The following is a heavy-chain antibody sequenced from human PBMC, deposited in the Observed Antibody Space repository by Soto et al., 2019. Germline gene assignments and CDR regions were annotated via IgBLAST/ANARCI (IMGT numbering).Heavy chain of an antibody. CDR1: GDSINNVNYC. D-gene: IGHD7-27*01. CDR2: INDGGST. CDR3: ARGPSGDKVDY. V-gene: IGHV4-30-4*01. J-gene: IGHJ4*02. Sequence: QVQLQESGPGLVKPSQTLSLTCTVSGDSINNVNYCWSWIRQPPDKGLEWIGHINDGGSTYNNPSLTSRVTISVDTSKNQFSLQLRSVSAADTAVYYCARGPSGDKVDYWGQGTLVTVSS.